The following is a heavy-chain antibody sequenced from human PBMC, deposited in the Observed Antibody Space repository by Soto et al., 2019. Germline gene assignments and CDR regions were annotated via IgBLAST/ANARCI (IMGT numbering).Heavy chain of an antibody. Sequence: QVQLQESGPGLVKPSQTLSLTCTVSGGSISSGGYYWSWIRQHPGKGLEWIGYIYYSGSTYYNPSRKVGVTISVDTSKNQFSRTLSSVTAADMAVYYCERAGGRADYDYVWGSYPYYFAHWGQGTLVTVS. J-gene: IGHJ4*02. D-gene: IGHD3-16*02. V-gene: IGHV4-31*03. CDR3: ERAGGRADYDYVWGSYPYYFAH. CDR1: GGSISSGGYY. CDR2: IYYSGST.